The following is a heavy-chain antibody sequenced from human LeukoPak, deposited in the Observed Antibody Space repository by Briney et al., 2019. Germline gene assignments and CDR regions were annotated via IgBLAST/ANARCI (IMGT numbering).Heavy chain of an antibody. Sequence: SQTLSLTCAVSGGSISSGGYSWSWIRQPPGKGLEWIGYIYHSGSTYYNPSLKSRVTISVDRSKNQFSLKLSSVTAADTAVYYCARDTKMLGMDVWGQGTTVTVSS. CDR3: ARDTKMLGMDV. J-gene: IGHJ6*02. D-gene: IGHD3-22*01. V-gene: IGHV4-30-2*01. CDR1: GGSISSGGYS. CDR2: IYHSGST.